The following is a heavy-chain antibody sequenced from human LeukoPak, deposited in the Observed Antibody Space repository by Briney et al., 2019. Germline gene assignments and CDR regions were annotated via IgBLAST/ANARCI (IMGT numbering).Heavy chain of an antibody. J-gene: IGHJ4*02. CDR3: GLLMGGDGHNPSPPALDY. CDR2: IYPGDSET. V-gene: IGHV5-51*01. Sequence: GESLQISCKGSGYSFSSYWIGWVRQMPGKGLEWMGNIYPGDSETRYNPSFQGQVTISADKSISTAYLQWSSLKASDTAMYYCGLLMGGDGHNPSPPALDYWGQGTLVTVSS. D-gene: IGHD5-24*01. CDR1: GYSFSSYW.